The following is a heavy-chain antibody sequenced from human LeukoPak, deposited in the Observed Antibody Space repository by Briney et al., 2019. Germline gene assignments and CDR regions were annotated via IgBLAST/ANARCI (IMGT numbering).Heavy chain of an antibody. D-gene: IGHD7-27*01. J-gene: IGHJ4*02. Sequence: GGSLRLSCAASGFTFRNHWMHWGRQAPGRGLVWVARINSDGSDTSHADSVEGRFTISRDNAKDTLYLQMNSLRVEDTAVYYCARNNWGIDYWGQGTLVAVSS. CDR3: ARNNWGIDY. V-gene: IGHV3-74*01. CDR2: INSDGSDT. CDR1: GFTFRNHW.